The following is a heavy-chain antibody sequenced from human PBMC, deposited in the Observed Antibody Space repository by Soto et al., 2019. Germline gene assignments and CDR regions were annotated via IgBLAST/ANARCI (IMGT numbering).Heavy chain of an antibody. Sequence: WGSLRLSCAASGFTFSSYAMSWVRQAPGKGLEWVSAISGSGGSTYYADSVKGRFTISRDNSKNTLYLQMNSLRAKDTAVYYCAKFRGKPSGIAAAWGYWGQGTLVTVSS. CDR2: ISGSGGST. J-gene: IGHJ4*02. CDR3: AKFRGKPSGIAAAWGY. CDR1: GFTFSSYA. D-gene: IGHD6-13*01. V-gene: IGHV3-23*01.